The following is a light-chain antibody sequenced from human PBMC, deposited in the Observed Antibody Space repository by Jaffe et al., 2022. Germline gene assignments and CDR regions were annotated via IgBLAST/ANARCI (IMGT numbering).Light chain of an antibody. Sequence: EIVMTQSPATLSVSPGERATLSCRASQSVSSNLAWYQQKPGQAPRLLIYGASIRATGIPARFSGSGSGTEFTLTISILQSEDFAVYYCQQYNTRYTFGQGTKLEIK. V-gene: IGKV3D-15*03. CDR3: QQYNTRYT. CDR1: QSVSSN. CDR2: GAS. J-gene: IGKJ2*01.